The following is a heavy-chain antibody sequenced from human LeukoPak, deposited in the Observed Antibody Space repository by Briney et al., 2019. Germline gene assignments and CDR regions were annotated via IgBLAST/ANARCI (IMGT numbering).Heavy chain of an antibody. V-gene: IGHV1-2*02. CDR1: GYTFTGYY. J-gene: IGHJ4*02. CDR2: INPNSGGT. D-gene: IGHD5-18*01. CDR3: ERDPGSGYSFLYYFDY. Sequence: ASVKVSCKASGYTFTGYYMHWVRQAPGQGLEWMGWINPNSGGTNYAQKFQGRVTMTRDTSISTAYMELSRLRSDDTAVYYCERDPGSGYSFLYYFDYWGQGTLVTVSS.